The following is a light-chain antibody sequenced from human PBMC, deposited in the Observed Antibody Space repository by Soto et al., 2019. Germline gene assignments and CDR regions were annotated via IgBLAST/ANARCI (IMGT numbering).Light chain of an antibody. J-gene: IGKJ1*01. CDR2: AAS. CDR1: QSISNF. V-gene: IGKV1-39*01. CDR3: QQSDRAPLT. Sequence: DIQMTQSPSSLSASVGDRVTITCRASQSISNFLNWYQQKPGKAPKLLIYAASTLQSGVPSRFSGSRYGTDFTLTINSLQAEDFATYYCQQSDRAPLTFGQGTRVQFK.